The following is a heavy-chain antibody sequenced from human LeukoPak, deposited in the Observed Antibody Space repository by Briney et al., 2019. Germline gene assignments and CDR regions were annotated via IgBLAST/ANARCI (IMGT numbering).Heavy chain of an antibody. V-gene: IGHV4-59*08. D-gene: IGHD2-2*02. CDR2: IYYSGST. Sequence: SETLSLTCTVSGVSISSYYWSWIRQPPGKGLEWIGDIYYSGSTNYNPSLKSRVTISVDTSKNQFSLKLSSVTAADTAVYYCARFPFVVVPAAITDYYYYGMDVWGQGATVTVSS. CDR3: ARFPFVVVPAAITDYYYYGMDV. J-gene: IGHJ6*02. CDR1: GVSISSYY.